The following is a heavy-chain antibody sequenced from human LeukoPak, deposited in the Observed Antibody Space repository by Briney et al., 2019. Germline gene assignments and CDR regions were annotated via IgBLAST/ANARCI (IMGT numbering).Heavy chain of an antibody. J-gene: IGHJ6*03. CDR3: AEGSGSYWGDYYMDV. CDR2: INDGGGST. V-gene: IGHV3-23*01. Sequence: GGSLRLSCAASGFTFSNYAMSWVRQAPGKGLEWVSAINDGGGSTYYADSVKGRFTIPRDNSKNTLYLQMNSLRAEDTAVYYCAEGSGSYWGDYYMDVWGKGTTVTISS. CDR1: GFTFSNYA. D-gene: IGHD3-10*01.